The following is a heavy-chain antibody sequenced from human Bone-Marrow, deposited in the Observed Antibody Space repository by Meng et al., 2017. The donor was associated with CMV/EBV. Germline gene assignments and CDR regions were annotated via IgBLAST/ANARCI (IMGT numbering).Heavy chain of an antibody. CDR1: GSAFSSYG. V-gene: IGHV3-30*18. Sequence: SGSAFSSYGMRWVRQAPGKGLGWVSMIPYDTSNKYYADSVKGRFTISRDDSKNTLYLQMNSLRTEDTAVYYCAKDLYSSGSYNYFDPWGQGTLVTVSS. J-gene: IGHJ5*02. D-gene: IGHD6-19*01. CDR2: IPYDTSNK. CDR3: AKDLYSSGSYNYFDP.